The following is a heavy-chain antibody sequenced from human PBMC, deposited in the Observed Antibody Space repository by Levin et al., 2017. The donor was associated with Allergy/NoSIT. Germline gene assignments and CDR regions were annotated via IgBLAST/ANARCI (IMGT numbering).Heavy chain of an antibody. D-gene: IGHD3-10*01. CDR2: MNPNSGNT. V-gene: IGHV1-8*01. CDR3: ARDWAGSSGWFDP. J-gene: IGHJ5*02. CDR1: GYTFTNYD. Sequence: ASVKVSCKASGYTFTNYDINWVRQATGQGLEWLGWMNPNSGNTGYAQQFQGRVTMTRNPSISTAYMELSSLRSEDTAIYYCARDWAGSSGWFDPWGQGTLVTVSS.